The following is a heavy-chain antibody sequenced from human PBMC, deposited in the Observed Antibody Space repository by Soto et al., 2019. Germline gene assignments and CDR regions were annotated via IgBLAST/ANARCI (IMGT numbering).Heavy chain of an antibody. D-gene: IGHD6-13*01. V-gene: IGHV3-74*01. CDR3: GRGGYLHACEI. J-gene: IGHJ3*02. Sequence: EVQLVESGGGLVQPGGSLRLSCAASGFTFSSYRMYWVRQAPGKGLEWVSHMNYDGSYTIYAETVKGRFTFSRDNANNTRYLRMNSLREEDTDVYYGGRGGYLHACEIWGQGTMVTVSS. CDR2: MNYDGSYT. CDR1: GFTFSSYR.